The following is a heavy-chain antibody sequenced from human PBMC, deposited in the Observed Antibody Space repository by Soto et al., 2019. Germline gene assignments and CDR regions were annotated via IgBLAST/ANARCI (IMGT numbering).Heavy chain of an antibody. J-gene: IGHJ4*02. D-gene: IGHD2-15*01. CDR1: GFTVSSNY. CDR2: IYSGGST. CDR3: ARLYCSGGSCYFDY. V-gene: IGHV3-53*04. Sequence: EVQLVESGGGLVQPGGSLRLSCAASGFTVSSNYMSWVRQAPGKGLERVSVIYSGGSTYYADSVKGRFTISSHNSKNTLYLQMNSLRAEDTAVYYCARLYCSGGSCYFDYWGQGTMVTVSS.